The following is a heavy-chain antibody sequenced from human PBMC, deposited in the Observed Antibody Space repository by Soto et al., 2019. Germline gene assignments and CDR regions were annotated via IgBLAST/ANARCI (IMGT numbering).Heavy chain of an antibody. CDR3: ATAEVDY. CDR1: GFTFSSYA. CDR2: IRDSGGST. J-gene: IGHJ4*02. V-gene: IGHV3-23*01. Sequence: PGGSLRLSCAGSGFTFSSYAMSWVRQAPGKGLEWVSGIRDSGGSTHYADSVKGRFTIARDNFKNTLYLQMNSLRADDTAVYYCATAEVDYWGPGTLVTVSS.